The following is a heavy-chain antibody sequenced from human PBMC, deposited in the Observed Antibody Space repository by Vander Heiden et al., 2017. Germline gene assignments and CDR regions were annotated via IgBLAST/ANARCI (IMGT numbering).Heavy chain of an antibody. J-gene: IGHJ4*02. CDR3: ARRPSGSPLDY. CDR2: GST. D-gene: IGHD1-26*01. Sequence: GSTDYNSSLKSRVTISLDTSKNQFSLKLSSVTAADTAVYYCARRPSGSPLDYWGQGTLVNVS. V-gene: IGHV4-39*01.